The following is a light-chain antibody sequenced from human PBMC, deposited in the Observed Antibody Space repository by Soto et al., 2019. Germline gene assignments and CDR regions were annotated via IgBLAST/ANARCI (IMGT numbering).Light chain of an antibody. Sequence: QSALTQPASVSGSPGQSITISCTGANSDIGNYDFVSWYRQHPGETPKVLIFDVSNRPSGISNRFSGSKSGNTASLTIYGLQAEDEADYFCSSYTSTRSFYVFGTGTKVTVL. CDR3: SSYTSTRSFYV. V-gene: IGLV2-14*03. CDR1: NSDIGNYDF. J-gene: IGLJ1*01. CDR2: DVS.